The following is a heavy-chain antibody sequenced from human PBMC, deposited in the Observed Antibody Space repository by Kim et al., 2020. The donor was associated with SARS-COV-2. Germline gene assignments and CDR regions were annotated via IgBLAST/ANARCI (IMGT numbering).Heavy chain of an antibody. CDR3: AVFPPSTGTFGGVIVANDY. D-gene: IGHD3-16*02. CDR2: IYYSGST. CDR1: GGSISSYY. J-gene: IGHJ4*02. Sequence: SETLSLTCTVSGGSISSYYWSWIRQPPGKGLEWIGYIYYSGSTNYNPSLKSRVTISVDTSKNQFSLKLSSVTAADTAVYYCAVFPPSTGTFGGVIVANDYWGQGTLVTVSS. V-gene: IGHV4-59*01.